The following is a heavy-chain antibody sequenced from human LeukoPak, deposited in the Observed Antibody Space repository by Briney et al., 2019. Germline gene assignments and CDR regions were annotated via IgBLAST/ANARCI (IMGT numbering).Heavy chain of an antibody. V-gene: IGHV1-2*02. D-gene: IGHD3-9*01. CDR1: GYTFTGYY. J-gene: IGHJ4*02. Sequence: ASVKVSCKASGYTFTGYYVHWVRQAPGQGLEWMGWINPNSGGTNYGQKFQGRVTMTRDTSISTAYMELSRLRSDDTAVYYCARGDHYDVLTGFQTPSHLSDYWGQGTLVTVSS. CDR2: INPNSGGT. CDR3: ARGDHYDVLTGFQTPSHLSDY.